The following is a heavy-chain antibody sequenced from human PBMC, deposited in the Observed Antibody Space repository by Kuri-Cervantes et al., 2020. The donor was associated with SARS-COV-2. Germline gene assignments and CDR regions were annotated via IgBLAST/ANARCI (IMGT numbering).Heavy chain of an antibody. Sequence: SETLSLTCTVSGYSISSGYYWGWIRQPPGKGLEWIGSIYHSGSTYYNPSLKSRVTISVDTSKNQFSLKLSPVTAADTAVYYCARRGDYYDSSGYYYHLQYYFDYWGQGTRGTASS. V-gene: IGHV4-38-2*02. J-gene: IGHJ4*02. CDR3: ARRGDYYDSSGYYYHLQYYFDY. CDR2: IYHSGST. D-gene: IGHD3-22*01. CDR1: GYSISSGYY.